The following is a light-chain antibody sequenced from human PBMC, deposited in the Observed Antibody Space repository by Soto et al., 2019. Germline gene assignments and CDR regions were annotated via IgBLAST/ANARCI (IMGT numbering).Light chain of an antibody. CDR1: QSISSW. CDR3: QHYNSLYT. J-gene: IGKJ2*01. V-gene: IGKV1-5*03. Sequence: DIQMTQSPSTLSASVGDRVTITCRDSQSISSWLAWYQQKPGKAPTPLIYKAASLESGVPSRFSGSGSGTEFTLTISSLQPDDFSKYYCQHYNSLYTFGQGTKLEIK. CDR2: KAA.